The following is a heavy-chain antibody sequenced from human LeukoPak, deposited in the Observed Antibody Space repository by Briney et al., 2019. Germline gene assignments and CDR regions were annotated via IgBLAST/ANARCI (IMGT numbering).Heavy chain of an antibody. D-gene: IGHD3-22*01. J-gene: IGHJ6*02. Sequence: ASVKVSCKASGYTFTSYGISRVRQAPGQGLEWMGWISAYNGNTNYAQKLQGRVTMTTDASTSTAYMELRSLRSDDTAVYYCARGNVEYDSSGYYSGLYGMDVWGQGTTVTVSS. CDR2: ISAYNGNT. V-gene: IGHV1-18*01. CDR3: ARGNVEYDSSGYYSGLYGMDV. CDR1: GYTFTSYG.